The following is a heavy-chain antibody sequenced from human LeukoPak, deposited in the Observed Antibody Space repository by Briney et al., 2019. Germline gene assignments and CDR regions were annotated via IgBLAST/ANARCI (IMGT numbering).Heavy chain of an antibody. CDR3: ARARQWLAYFDY. CDR1: GYTFTSYA. J-gene: IGHJ4*02. CDR2: INAGNGNT. D-gene: IGHD6-19*01. V-gene: IGHV1-3*01. Sequence: ASVKVSCKASGYTFTSYAMHWVRQAPGQRLEWMGWINAGNGNTKCSQKFQGRVTITRDTSASTAYMELGSLRSEDTAVYYCARARQWLAYFDYWGQGTLVTVSS.